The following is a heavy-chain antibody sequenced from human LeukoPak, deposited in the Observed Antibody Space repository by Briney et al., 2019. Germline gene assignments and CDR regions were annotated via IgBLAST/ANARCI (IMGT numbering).Heavy chain of an antibody. V-gene: IGHV4-30-4*08. J-gene: IGHJ5*02. CDR2: IYYSGST. D-gene: IGHD2-8*01. CDR3: ARDGPLSPGGWFDP. Sequence: TLSLTCTVSGGSISSGDYYWGWIRQPPGKGLEWIGYIYYSGSTYYNPSLKSRVTISVDTSKNQFSLKLSSVTAADTAVYYCARDGPLSPGGWFDPWGQGTLVTVSS. CDR1: GGSISSGDYY.